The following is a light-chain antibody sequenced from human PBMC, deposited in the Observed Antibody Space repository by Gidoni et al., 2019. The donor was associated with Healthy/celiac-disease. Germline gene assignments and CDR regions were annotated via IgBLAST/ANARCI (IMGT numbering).Light chain of an antibody. CDR2: DAS. V-gene: IGKV1-5*01. CDR1: QSISSW. J-gene: IGKJ2*01. Sequence: IQMTQSPSTLSASVGDRVTITCRASQSISSWLAWYQQKPGKAPKLLIYDASSLESGVPSRFSGSGSGTEFTLTISSLQPDDFATYCCQQYNSYPYTFGQGTKLEIK. CDR3: QQYNSYPYT.